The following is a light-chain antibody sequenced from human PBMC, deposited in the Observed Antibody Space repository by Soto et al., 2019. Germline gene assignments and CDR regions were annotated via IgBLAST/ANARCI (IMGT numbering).Light chain of an antibody. CDR2: GAF. V-gene: IGKV3-15*01. CDR3: QQYNNWPPMYT. Sequence: EIVMTQPPATLSVSPGERATLSCRASQSVSSNLAWYQQKPGQAPRLLIYGAFTRAIGVPARFSGSGSGTEFTLTISSLQSEDFAVYYCQQYNNWPPMYTFGQGTKLEIK. CDR1: QSVSSN. J-gene: IGKJ2*01.